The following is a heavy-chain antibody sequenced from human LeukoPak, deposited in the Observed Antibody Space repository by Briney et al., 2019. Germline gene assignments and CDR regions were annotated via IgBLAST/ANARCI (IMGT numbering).Heavy chain of an antibody. Sequence: PGGSLRLSCAASGFTFSDYYMSWIRQAPGRGLEWLSYISGSGSDINYADSVKGRFAISRDNAKNSLYLQMNSLRAEDTAVYYCASSDFWSGYEGYFDYWGQGTLVTVSS. CDR1: GFTFSDYY. CDR2: ISGSGSDI. CDR3: ASSDFWSGYEGYFDY. D-gene: IGHD3-3*01. V-gene: IGHV3-11*04. J-gene: IGHJ4*02.